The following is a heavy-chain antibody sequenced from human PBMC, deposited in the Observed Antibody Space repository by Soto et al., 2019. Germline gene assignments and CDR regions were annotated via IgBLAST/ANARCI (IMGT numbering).Heavy chain of an antibody. V-gene: IGHV2-70*01. CDR2: IDWDDDK. D-gene: IGHD6-13*01. CDR1: GFSLGTSGMC. Sequence: TLVNPTQTLTLTCTFSGFSLGTSGMCVSWIRQPPGKALEWLALIDWDDDKYYSTSLKTRLTISKDTSKNQVVLTMTNMDPVDTATYYCARIRIAAAGGWFDPWGQGTLVTVSS. J-gene: IGHJ5*02. CDR3: ARIRIAAAGGWFDP.